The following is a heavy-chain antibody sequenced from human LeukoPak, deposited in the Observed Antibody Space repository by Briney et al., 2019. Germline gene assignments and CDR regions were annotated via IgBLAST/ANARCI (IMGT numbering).Heavy chain of an antibody. CDR3: TRGLAQLELDGFDY. J-gene: IGHJ4*02. CDR1: GFTFGDYA. V-gene: IGHV3-49*03. D-gene: IGHD1-1*01. Sequence: GGSLRLSCTASGFTFGDYAMSWFRQAPGEGLEWVGFIRSKAYGGTTEYAASVKGRFTISRDDSKSIAYLQMNSLKTEDTAVYYCTRGLAQLELDGFDYWGQGTLVTVSS. CDR2: IRSKAYGGTT.